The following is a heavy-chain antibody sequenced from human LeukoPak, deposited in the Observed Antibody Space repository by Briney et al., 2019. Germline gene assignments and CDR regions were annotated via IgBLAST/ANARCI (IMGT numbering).Heavy chain of an antibody. D-gene: IGHD3-9*01. Sequence: SETLSLTCTVSGGAISSYYWSWIRQPPGKGLEWIGYIYTSGSTNYNPSLKSRVTISVDTSKNQFSLKLSSVTAADTAVYYCASLAPGYRTYHFDYWGQGTLVTVSS. CDR3: ASLAPGYRTYHFDY. J-gene: IGHJ4*02. CDR1: GGAISSYY. CDR2: IYTSGST. V-gene: IGHV4-4*09.